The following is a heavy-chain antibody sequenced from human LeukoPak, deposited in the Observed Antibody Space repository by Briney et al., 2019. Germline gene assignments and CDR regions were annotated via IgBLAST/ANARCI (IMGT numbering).Heavy chain of an antibody. Sequence: GGSLRLSCSASGFTFSSYAMHWVRQAPGKGLEYVSAISSNGGSTYYADSVKGRFTISRDNSKNTLYLQMSSLRAEDTAVYYCVKKGSHDYGDWVEYWGQGTLVTVSS. CDR1: GFTFSSYA. D-gene: IGHD4-17*01. CDR2: ISSNGGST. V-gene: IGHV3-64D*06. J-gene: IGHJ4*02. CDR3: VKKGSHDYGDWVEY.